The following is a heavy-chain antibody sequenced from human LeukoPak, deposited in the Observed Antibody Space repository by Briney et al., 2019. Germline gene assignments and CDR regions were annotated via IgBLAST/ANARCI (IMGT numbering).Heavy chain of an antibody. CDR2: IYKGGST. J-gene: IGHJ4*02. D-gene: IGHD3-10*01. CDR3: ARDYGGGY. Sequence: PGGSLRLSCTASGFTFGDYAMSWFRQAPGKGLEWVSVIYKGGSTNYADSVQGRFTISRDNSKNTLYLQMNSLRAEDTAVYYCARDYGGGYWGQGTLVTVSS. CDR1: GFTFGDYA. V-gene: IGHV3-66*01.